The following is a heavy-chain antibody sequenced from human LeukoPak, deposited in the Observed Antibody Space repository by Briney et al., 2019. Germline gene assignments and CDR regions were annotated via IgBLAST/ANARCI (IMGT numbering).Heavy chain of an antibody. D-gene: IGHD3-3*01. CDR1: GGSISNYY. CDR3: ARANDFWSGYGIDN. V-gene: IGHV4-59*01. J-gene: IGHJ4*02. CDR2: IYYSGTT. Sequence: SETLSLTCTVSGGSISNYYWSWIRQPPGEGLEGIGYIYYSGTTNYNPSLKSRVTISVDTSKNQFSLNLSSVTAADTAVYYCARANDFWSGYGIDNWGQGILVTVSS.